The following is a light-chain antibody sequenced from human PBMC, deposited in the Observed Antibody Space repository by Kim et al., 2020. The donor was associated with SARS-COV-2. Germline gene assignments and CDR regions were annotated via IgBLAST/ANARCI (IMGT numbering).Light chain of an antibody. CDR2: GAS. CDR3: QRYTYWHA. J-gene: IGKJ5*01. V-gene: IGKV3-15*01. CDR1: QSISSS. Sequence: EIVMTQSPATLSLSPGERATLSCRASQSISSSLAWYQQKPGQAPRVLIYGASARATGIPARFSGSGSGTEFTLTISNLQSEDFAVYYCQRYTYWHAFGPGTRLEI.